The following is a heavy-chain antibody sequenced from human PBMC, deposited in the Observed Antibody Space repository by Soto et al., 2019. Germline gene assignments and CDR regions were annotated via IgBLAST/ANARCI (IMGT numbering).Heavy chain of an antibody. CDR3: ARIYGSGVVDF. CDR2: IYSSGQT. Sequence: VQLVESGGGLIQAGGSRRLSCRVSGFSVSTNYMAWVRQVPGKGLERASVIYSSGQTYYPDSVQGRFTISRDNSKNTMYLQMSSLRVEDMGVYPWARIYGSGVVDFWGQGSLITVSS. J-gene: IGHJ4*02. CDR1: GFSVSTNY. D-gene: IGHD3-10*01. V-gene: IGHV3-53*01.